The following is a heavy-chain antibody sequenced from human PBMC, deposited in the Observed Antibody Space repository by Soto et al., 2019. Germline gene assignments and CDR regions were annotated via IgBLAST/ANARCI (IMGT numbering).Heavy chain of an antibody. CDR1: GFTFSSYS. CDR2: ISSSSSYI. J-gene: IGHJ6*03. Sequence: EVQLVESGGGLVKPGGSLRLSCAASGFTFSSYSMNWVRQAPGKGLEWVSSISSSSSYIYYADSVKGRFTISRDNAKNPLYLQRNSLRAEDTAVYYGRRDGVNNSSYSMAVWGKGTPVTVSS. CDR3: RRDGVNNSSYSMAV. V-gene: IGHV3-21*01. D-gene: IGHD3-16*01.